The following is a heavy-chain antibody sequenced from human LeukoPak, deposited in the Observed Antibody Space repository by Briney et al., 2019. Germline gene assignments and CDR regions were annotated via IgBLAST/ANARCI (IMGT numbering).Heavy chain of an antibody. V-gene: IGHV3-23*01. Sequence: GGSLRLSCAASGFTFSSYAMSWVRQAPGKGLEWVSAISGSGGSTYYADSVKGRFTISRDNSKNTLYLQMNSLRAEDTAVYYCAKTLRFLEWLPPDAFDIWGQGTMVTVSS. J-gene: IGHJ3*02. CDR3: AKTLRFLEWLPPDAFDI. CDR1: GFTFSSYA. CDR2: ISGSGGST. D-gene: IGHD3-3*01.